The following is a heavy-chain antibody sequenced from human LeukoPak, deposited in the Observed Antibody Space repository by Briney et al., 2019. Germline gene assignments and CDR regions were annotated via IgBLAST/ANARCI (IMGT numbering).Heavy chain of an antibody. J-gene: IGHJ4*02. D-gene: IGHD5-18*01. CDR3: ATEVLGYSFGNY. CDR1: GFTFSDAW. CDR2: IKSKTDGETT. Sequence: PGGSLRLSCAASGFTFSDAWVAWVRQAPGKGLEWVGHIKSKTDGETTDYAAPVKGRFTISRDDSQTTLYLQMNSLKTEDTAVYYCATEVLGYSFGNYWGQGTLVTVSS. V-gene: IGHV3-15*01.